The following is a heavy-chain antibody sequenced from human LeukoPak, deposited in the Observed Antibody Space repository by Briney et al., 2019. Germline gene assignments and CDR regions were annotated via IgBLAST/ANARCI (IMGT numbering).Heavy chain of an antibody. CDR2: ISSSSSTI. Sequence: PGGSLRLSCAASGFTFSSYSMNWVRQAPGKGLEWVSYISSSSSTIYYADSVKGRFTISRDNAKNSLYLQMNSLRAEDTAVYYCARDDYFDWLSGGMDVWGQGTTVTVSS. D-gene: IGHD3-9*01. CDR1: GFTFSSYS. CDR3: ARDDYFDWLSGGMDV. J-gene: IGHJ6*02. V-gene: IGHV3-48*04.